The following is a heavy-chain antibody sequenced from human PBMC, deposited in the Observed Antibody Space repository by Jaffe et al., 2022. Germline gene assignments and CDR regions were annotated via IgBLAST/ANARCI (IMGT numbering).Heavy chain of an antibody. Sequence: QVQLQESGPGLVKPSETLSLTCAVSGYSISSGYYWGWIRQPPGKGLEWIGSIYHSGSTYYNPSLKSRVTISVDTSKNQFSLKLSSVTAADTAVYYCARGSTVAGGGVCYYFDYWGQGTLVTVSS. D-gene: IGHD6-19*01. V-gene: IGHV4-38-2*01. CDR1: GYSISSGYY. J-gene: IGHJ4*02. CDR3: ARGSTVAGGGVCYYFDY. CDR2: IYHSGST.